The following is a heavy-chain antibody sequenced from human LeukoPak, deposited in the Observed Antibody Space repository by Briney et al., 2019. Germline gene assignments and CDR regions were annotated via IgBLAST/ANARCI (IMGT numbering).Heavy chain of an antibody. D-gene: IGHD3-9*01. J-gene: IGHJ4*02. CDR1: LYTFIAYY. CDR2: LTLNSGVT. V-gene: IGHV1-2*02. Sequence: ASVKVSSKDSLYTFIAYYMRSVPQAPGQGLEWMGWLTLNSGVTHYTQNLQGSVTLTRDTSITTAYMEMRRLRSDDTALYYCARSPHILTGENFDYWGQGTLVTVSS. CDR3: ARSPHILTGENFDY.